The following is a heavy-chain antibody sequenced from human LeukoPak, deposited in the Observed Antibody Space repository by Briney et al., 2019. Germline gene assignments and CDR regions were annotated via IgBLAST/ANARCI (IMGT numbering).Heavy chain of an antibody. CDR2: IYHSGST. V-gene: IGHV4-38-2*02. CDR1: GYSISSGYY. CDR3: AREDWHYYDSSGYYD. J-gene: IGHJ4*02. Sequence: SETLSLTCTVSGYSISSGYYWGWIRQPPGKGLEWIGSIYHSGSTYYNPSLKSRVTISVDTSKNQFSLKLSSVTAADTAVYYCAREDWHYYDSSGYYDWGQGTLVTVSS. D-gene: IGHD3-22*01.